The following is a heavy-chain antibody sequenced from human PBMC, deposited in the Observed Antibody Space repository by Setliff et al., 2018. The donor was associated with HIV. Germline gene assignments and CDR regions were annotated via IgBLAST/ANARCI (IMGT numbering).Heavy chain of an antibody. D-gene: IGHD4-4*01. CDR1: GYTFSSYA. CDR2: INVAKDKT. J-gene: IGHJ2*01. V-gene: IGHV1-3*01. Sequence: ASVKVSCKASGYTFSSYALHWVRQAPGQRLEWMGWINVAKDKTKYSQNFQGRVTISRDTSANTVYMELSSLRSEDTAVYYCARGGALTTDRYFDVWGRGTPVTVSS. CDR3: ARGGALTTDRYFDV.